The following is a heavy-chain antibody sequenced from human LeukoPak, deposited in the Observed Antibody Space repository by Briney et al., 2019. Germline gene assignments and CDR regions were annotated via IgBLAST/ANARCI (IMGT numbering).Heavy chain of an antibody. D-gene: IGHD3-10*01. J-gene: IGHJ5*02. Sequence: SETLSLTCTVSGVSISPYVWSWLRQTPGKGLEWIGYISYTGSTNYNPALKSRVTISVDTSKNQFSLQLTSVTAADTAVYYCARDDYRGVTNFDPWGQGTLVTVSS. CDR2: ISYTGST. V-gene: IGHV4-59*01. CDR3: ARDDYRGVTNFDP. CDR1: GVSISPYV.